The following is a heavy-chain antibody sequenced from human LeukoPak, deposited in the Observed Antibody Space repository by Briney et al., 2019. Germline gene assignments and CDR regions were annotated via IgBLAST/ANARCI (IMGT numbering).Heavy chain of an antibody. CDR1: GGSINIDNW. Sequence: PSGTLSLTCAVSGGSINIDNWWSWVRQPPGKGLEWIGEIYHSGSTNYNPSLKSRVTISVDKSKNQFSLNLSSVTAADTAVYYCVGVGRYGLPNWGQGTLVTVSS. J-gene: IGHJ4*02. D-gene: IGHD3-16*01. CDR3: VGVGRYGLPN. V-gene: IGHV4-4*02. CDR2: IYHSGST.